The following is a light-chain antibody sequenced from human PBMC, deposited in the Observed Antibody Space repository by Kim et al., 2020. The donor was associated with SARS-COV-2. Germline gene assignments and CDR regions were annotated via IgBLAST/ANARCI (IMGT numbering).Light chain of an antibody. CDR1: NIGSKR. V-gene: IGLV3-21*04. CDR3: QVWDSSSDHVV. Sequence: APGKTARITCGGNNIGSKRVHWYQQKPGQAPVLVIYYVSDRPSGIPARFSGSNSGNRATLTISRVEAGDEADYYCQVWDSSSDHVVFGGGTQLTVL. CDR2: YVS. J-gene: IGLJ3*02.